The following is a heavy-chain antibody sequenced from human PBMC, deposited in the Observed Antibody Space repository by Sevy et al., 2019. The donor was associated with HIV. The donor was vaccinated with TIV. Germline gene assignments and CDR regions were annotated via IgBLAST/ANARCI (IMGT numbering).Heavy chain of an antibody. CDR2: ISSSGAST. CDR1: GFTFSDHY. J-gene: IGHJ4*02. Sequence: GGSLRLSCAASGFTFSDHYMSWIRQAPGEGLEWLSYISSSGASTDYADSVKGRFTISRDNAKNSLFLQMNFLRVEDAAVYYCARVRKTYYDFWSGYYEGGFDCWGQGTLVTVSS. CDR3: ARVRKTYYDFWSGYYEGGFDC. D-gene: IGHD3-3*01. V-gene: IGHV3-11*01.